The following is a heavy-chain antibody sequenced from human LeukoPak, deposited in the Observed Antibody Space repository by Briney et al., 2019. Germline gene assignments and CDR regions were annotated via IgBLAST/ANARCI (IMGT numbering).Heavy chain of an antibody. V-gene: IGHV1-69*05. J-gene: IGHJ4*02. D-gene: IGHD3-16*02. CDR1: GGTFSSYA. CDR3: AREVDYDYVWGSYRYNHPLDY. Sequence: ASVKVSCKASGGTFSSYAISWVRQAPGQGLEWMGRIIPIFGTANYAQKFQGRVTITTDESTSTAYMELSSLRSEDTAVYYCAREVDYDYVWGSYRYNHPLDYWGQGTLVTVSS. CDR2: IIPIFGTA.